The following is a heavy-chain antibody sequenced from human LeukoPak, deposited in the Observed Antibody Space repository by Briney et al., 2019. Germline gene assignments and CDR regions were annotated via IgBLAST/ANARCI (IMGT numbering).Heavy chain of an antibody. J-gene: IGHJ6*02. CDR3: AREFYDPFYYYYYGMDV. CDR2: IKQDGSEK. Sequence: GRSLRLSCAASGFTFSSYWMSWVRQAPGKGLEWVANIKQDGSEKYYVDSVKGRFTISRDNAKNSLYLQMNSLRAEDTAVYYCAREFYDPFYYYYYGMDVWGQGTTVTVSS. D-gene: IGHD5/OR15-5a*01. V-gene: IGHV3-7*01. CDR1: GFTFSSYW.